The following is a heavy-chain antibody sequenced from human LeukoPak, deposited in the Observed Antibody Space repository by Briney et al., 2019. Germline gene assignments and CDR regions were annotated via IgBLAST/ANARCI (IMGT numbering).Heavy chain of an antibody. D-gene: IGHD6-19*01. CDR3: ARALSSSGWYYYYYMDV. J-gene: IGHJ6*03. CDR2: IYYSGST. V-gene: IGHV4-39*07. Sequence: SETLSLTCTVSGGSISSSSYYWGWIRQPPGKGLEWIGSIYYSGSTYYNPFLKSRVTISVDTSKNQFSLKLSSVTAADTAVYYCARALSSSGWYYYYYMDVWGKGTTVTVSS. CDR1: GGSISSSSYY.